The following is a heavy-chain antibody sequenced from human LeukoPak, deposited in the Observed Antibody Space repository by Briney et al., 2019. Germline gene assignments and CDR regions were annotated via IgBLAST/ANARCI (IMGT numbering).Heavy chain of an antibody. CDR3: AKDLGLPYYGSGCIDY. Sequence: SETLSLTCTVSGGSISRYYWSWIRQPPGKGLEWIGYIYYSGSTNYNPSLKSRVTISVDTSKNQFSLKLSSVTAADTAVYYCAKDLGLPYYGSGCIDYWGQGTLVTVSS. D-gene: IGHD3-10*01. CDR1: GGSISRYY. V-gene: IGHV4-59*01. CDR2: IYYSGST. J-gene: IGHJ4*02.